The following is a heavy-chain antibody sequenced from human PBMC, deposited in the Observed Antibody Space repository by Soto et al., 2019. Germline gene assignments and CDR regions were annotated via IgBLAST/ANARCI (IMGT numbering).Heavy chain of an antibody. V-gene: IGHV3-23*01. CDR2: ISSSSRRT. CDR1: GFTFGNYG. CDR3: AREVTIREWLVGNWYFEL. D-gene: IGHD6-19*01. Sequence: GGSMRLSCETSGFTFGNYGMGWVRQAPGKGLYWVSGISSSSRRTYYADSVRGRFTISRDNSKNTLYLQMNSLRAEDTAVYYCAREVTIREWLVGNWYFELWGRGTLVTVSS. J-gene: IGHJ2*01.